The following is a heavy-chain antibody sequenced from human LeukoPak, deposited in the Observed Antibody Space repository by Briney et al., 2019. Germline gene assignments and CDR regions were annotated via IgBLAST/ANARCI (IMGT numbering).Heavy chain of an antibody. CDR1: GFTFSSYA. CDR2: IFSGGTT. CDR3: AREGNYYDMDV. Sequence: PGGSLRLSCAASGFTFSSYAVNGVRQAPGKALEGVSVIFSGGTTYYADSVKGRFTISRDNSKNTLYLQMNSLRAEDTAVYYCAREGNYYDMDVWGQGTTVTVSS. J-gene: IGHJ6*02. V-gene: IGHV3-23*03.